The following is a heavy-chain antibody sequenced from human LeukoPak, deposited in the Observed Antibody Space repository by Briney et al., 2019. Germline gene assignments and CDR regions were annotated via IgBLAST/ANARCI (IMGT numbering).Heavy chain of an antibody. CDR1: GFDFSSYA. CDR2: IGAYAART. CDR3: AKSGSGNIYGYLDY. V-gene: IGHV3-23*01. D-gene: IGHD5-18*01. J-gene: IGHJ4*02. Sequence: GGSLRLSCAASGFDFSSYAMTWVRQAPGRGLEWVSTIGAYAARTYYADSVKGRFTTSRENSKSTLSLQMNSLRAEDTAVYYCAKSGSGNIYGYLDYWGQGTLVTVSS.